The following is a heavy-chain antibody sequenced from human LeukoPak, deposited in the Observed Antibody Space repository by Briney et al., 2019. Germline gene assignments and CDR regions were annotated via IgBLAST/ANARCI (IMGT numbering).Heavy chain of an antibody. CDR2: IYHSGSA. D-gene: IGHD2-15*01. J-gene: IGHJ5*02. V-gene: IGHV4-4*02. Sequence: SGTLSLTCAVSGGSVNTTNWWSWVRQPPGKGLEWIGEIYHSGSANYNPSLKSRVSLSVDKSKNQLSLRLSSVTAADTAMYYCARGYCTGSNCFRTLFDPWGQGTLVTVSS. CDR3: ARGYCTGSNCFRTLFDP. CDR1: GGSVNTTNW.